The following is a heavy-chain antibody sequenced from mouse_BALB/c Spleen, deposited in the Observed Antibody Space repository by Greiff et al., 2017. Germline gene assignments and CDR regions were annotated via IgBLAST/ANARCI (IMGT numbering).Heavy chain of an antibody. V-gene: IGHV5-12-2*01. CDR2: ISNGGGST. J-gene: IGHJ3*01. CDR3: ARHERLRQGFAY. Sequence: EVKLVESGGGLVQPGGSLKLSCAASGFTFSSYTMSWVRQTPEKRLEWVAYISNGGGSTYYPDTVKGRFTISRDNAKNTLYLQMSSLKSEDTAMYYCARHERLRQGFAYWGQGTLVTVSA. D-gene: IGHD2-4*01. CDR1: GFTFSSYT.